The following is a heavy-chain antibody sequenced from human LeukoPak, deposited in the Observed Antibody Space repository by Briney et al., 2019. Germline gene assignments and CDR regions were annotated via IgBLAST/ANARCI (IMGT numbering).Heavy chain of an antibody. J-gene: IGHJ3*02. CDR1: GGSISSSSYY. CDR3: ARGRAVADDDAFDI. V-gene: IGHV4-39*07. D-gene: IGHD4-23*01. Sequence: SETLSLTCTVSGGSISSSSYYWGWIRQPPGKGLEWIGSIYYSGSTYYNPSLKSRVTISVDTSKNQFSLKLSSVTAADTAMYYCARGRAVADDDAFDIWGQGTMVTVSS. CDR2: IYYSGST.